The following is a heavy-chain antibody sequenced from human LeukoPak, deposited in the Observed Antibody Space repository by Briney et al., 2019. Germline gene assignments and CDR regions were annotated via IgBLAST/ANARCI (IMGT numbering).Heavy chain of an antibody. CDR1: GFTFSDYY. D-gene: IGHD3-3*01. CDR3: ARVRWSGTNDY. Sequence: GGSLRLSCAVSGFTFSDYYMSWIRQAPGKGLEWVSHISSGSSYTNYADSVKGRFTISRDNAKNSLYLQMNSLRAEDTAVYYCARVRWSGTNDYWGQGTLVTVSS. J-gene: IGHJ4*02. CDR2: ISSGSSYT. V-gene: IGHV3-11*06.